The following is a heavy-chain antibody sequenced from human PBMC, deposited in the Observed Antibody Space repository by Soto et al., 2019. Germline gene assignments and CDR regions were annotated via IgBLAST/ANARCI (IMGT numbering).Heavy chain of an antibody. CDR3: AKTGGSGWQLSH. Sequence: GASVKGSCKASGYTFNRHYMHWVRQAPGQGLEWMGLINPSGGSTSYAQKFQGRVTMTRDNSKNTLFLQMNSLRAEDTALYYCAKTGGSGWQLSHWGQGALVTVSS. J-gene: IGHJ4*02. CDR2: INPSGGST. V-gene: IGHV1-46*02. D-gene: IGHD6-19*01. CDR1: GYTFNRHY.